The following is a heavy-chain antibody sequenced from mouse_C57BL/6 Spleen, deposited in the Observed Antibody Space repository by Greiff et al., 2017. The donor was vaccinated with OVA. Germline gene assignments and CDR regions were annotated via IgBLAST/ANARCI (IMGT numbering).Heavy chain of an antibody. V-gene: IGHV1-82*01. D-gene: IGHD2-5*01. CDR1: GYAFSSSW. CDR3: ARAYYSNYYWYFDV. Sequence: VKLMESGPELVKPGASVKISCKASGYAFSSSWMNWVKQRPGKGLEWIGRIYPGDGDTNYNGKFKGKATLTADKSSSTAYMQLSSLTSEDSAVYFCARAYYSNYYWYFDVWGTGTTVTVSS. CDR2: IYPGDGDT. J-gene: IGHJ1*03.